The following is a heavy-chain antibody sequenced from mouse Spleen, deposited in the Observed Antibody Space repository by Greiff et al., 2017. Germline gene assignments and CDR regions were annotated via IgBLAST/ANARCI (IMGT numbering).Heavy chain of an antibody. J-gene: IGHJ2*01. CDR3: ARKYYGSSYDY. V-gene: IGHV3-6*01. CDR2: ISYDGSN. CDR1: GYSITSGYY. Sequence: EVQLQESGPGLVKPSQSLSLTCSVTGYSITSGYYWNWIRQFPGNKLEWMGYISYDGSNNYNPSLKNRISITRDTSKNQFFLKLNSVTTEDTATYYCARKYYGSSYDYWGQGTTLTVSS. D-gene: IGHD1-1*01.